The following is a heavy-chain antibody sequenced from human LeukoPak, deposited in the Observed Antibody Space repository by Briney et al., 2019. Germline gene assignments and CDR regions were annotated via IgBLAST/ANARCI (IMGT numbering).Heavy chain of an antibody. CDR3: ARNTIFGVRRVYYYYGMDV. CDR1: GGTFSSYA. V-gene: IGHV1-69*01. CDR2: IIPIFGTA. J-gene: IGHJ6*02. Sequence: ASVTVSCTASGGTFSSYAISWVRQAPGQGLEWMGGIIPIFGTANYAQKFQGRVTITADESTSTAYMELSSLRSEDTAVYYCARNTIFGVRRVYYYYGMDVRGQGTTVTVSS. D-gene: IGHD3-3*01.